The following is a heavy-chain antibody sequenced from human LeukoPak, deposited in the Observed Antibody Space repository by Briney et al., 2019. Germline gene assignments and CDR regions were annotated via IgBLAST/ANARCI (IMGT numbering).Heavy chain of an antibody. V-gene: IGHV3-66*01. CDR2: IYSGGST. CDR3: ARAIDY. CDR1: GFTFGDYA. J-gene: IGHJ4*02. Sequence: GGSLRLSCTASGFTFGDYAMSWVRQAPGKGLEWVSIIYSGGSTFYADSVKGRFTISRDNAKNSLYLQMNSLRAEDTAVYYCARAIDYWGQGTLVTVSS.